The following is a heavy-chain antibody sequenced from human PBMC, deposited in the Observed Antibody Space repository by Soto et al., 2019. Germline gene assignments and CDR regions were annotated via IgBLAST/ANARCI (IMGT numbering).Heavy chain of an antibody. D-gene: IGHD5-18*01. CDR2: INAGNGNT. CDR3: ARELWIQLFPGAFDI. CDR1: GYTFTSYA. J-gene: IGHJ3*02. V-gene: IGHV1-3*01. Sequence: PSVKVSCKASGYTFTSYAMHWVRQAPGQRLEWMGWINAGNGNTKYSQKFQGRVTITRDTSASTAYMELSSLRSEDTAVYYCARELWIQLFPGAFDIWGQATMVTVS.